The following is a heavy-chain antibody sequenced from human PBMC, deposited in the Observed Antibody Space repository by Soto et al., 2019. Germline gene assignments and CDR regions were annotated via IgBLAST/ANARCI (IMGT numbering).Heavy chain of an antibody. D-gene: IGHD3-10*01. CDR2: ILYSGTT. CDR1: VDSIKRDDYY. J-gene: IGHJ6*02. V-gene: IGHV4-30-4*01. CDR3: ARDGGPLYYGIDF. Sequence: QVQLQESGPGLVKPSQTLSLNCTVSVDSIKRDDYYWSWIRHPPGKGLEWIGYILYSGTTYYNPSLKSRLIISLDTSKNPFSLNLTAVTAADTAVYYCARDGGPLYYGIDFWGQGTTVTVSS.